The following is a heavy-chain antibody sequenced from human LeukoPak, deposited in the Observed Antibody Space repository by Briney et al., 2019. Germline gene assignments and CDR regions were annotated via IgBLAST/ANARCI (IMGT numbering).Heavy chain of an antibody. CDR1: GGSITGYY. Sequence: KPSETLTLTCTVSGGSITGYYWNWIRQPPGKGLEWIGYIYYTGGTYYNPSLKSRVTISVDTSKNQFSLKLSSVTAADTAVYYCASGDTVTIPGAFDIWGQGTMVTVSS. D-gene: IGHD4-17*01. J-gene: IGHJ3*02. V-gene: IGHV4-59*01. CDR2: IYYTGGT. CDR3: ASGDTVTIPGAFDI.